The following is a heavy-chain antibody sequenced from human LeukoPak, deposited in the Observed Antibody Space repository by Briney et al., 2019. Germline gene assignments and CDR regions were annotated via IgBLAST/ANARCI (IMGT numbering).Heavy chain of an antibody. CDR2: IYYSGST. CDR3: ARGGGYSYGLDY. D-gene: IGHD5-18*01. Sequence: PSETLSLTCTVSGVSVSSGSYYWSWIRQPPGKGLEWIGYIYYSGSTNYNPSLKSRVTISVDTSKNQFSLKLSSVTAADTAVYYCARGGGYSYGLDYWGQGTLVTVSS. J-gene: IGHJ4*02. V-gene: IGHV4-61*01. CDR1: GVSVSSGSYY.